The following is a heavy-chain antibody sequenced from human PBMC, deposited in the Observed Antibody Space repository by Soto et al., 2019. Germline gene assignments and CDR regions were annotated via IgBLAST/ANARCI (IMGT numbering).Heavy chain of an antibody. D-gene: IGHD2-15*01. Sequence: SGPTLVNPTQTLTLTCTFSGFSLSTSGVGVGWIRQPPGKALEWLALIYWNDDKRYSPSLKSRLTITKDTSKNQVVLTMTNMDPVETATYYCAKRPGYCSRGSCYYYYYGMDVWGQGTTVTVSS. CDR1: GFSLSTSGVG. V-gene: IGHV2-5*01. CDR3: AKRPGYCSRGSCYYYYYGMDV. J-gene: IGHJ6*02. CDR2: IYWNDDK.